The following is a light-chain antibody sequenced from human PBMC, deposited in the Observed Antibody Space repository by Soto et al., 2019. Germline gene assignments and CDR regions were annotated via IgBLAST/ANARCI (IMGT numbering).Light chain of an antibody. V-gene: IGKV4-1*01. CDR3: QQYYNTSYT. J-gene: IGKJ2*01. CDR1: QSVLYSSINKNY. Sequence: DIVMTQSPDSLAVSLGERATINCKSSQSVLYSSINKNYLAWYQQKPGQPPKLLIYWASTRESGVPDRFIGSGSGTDFTLTISSLQAEDVAAYYCQQYYNTSYTFGQGTKLEIK. CDR2: WAS.